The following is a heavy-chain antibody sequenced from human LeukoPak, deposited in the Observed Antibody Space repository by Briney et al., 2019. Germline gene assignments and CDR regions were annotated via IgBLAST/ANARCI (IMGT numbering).Heavy chain of an antibody. CDR1: GGSISSSSYY. Sequence: SETLSLTCTVSGGSISSSSYYWGWIRQPPGKGLEWIGSIYYSGSTYYNPSLKSRVTISVDTSKNQFSLKLSSVTAADTAVYYCARRSSWSGRKHPDYFDYWGQGTLVTVSS. D-gene: IGHD3-3*01. CDR3: ARRSSWSGRKHPDYFDY. J-gene: IGHJ4*02. V-gene: IGHV4-39*01. CDR2: IYYSGST.